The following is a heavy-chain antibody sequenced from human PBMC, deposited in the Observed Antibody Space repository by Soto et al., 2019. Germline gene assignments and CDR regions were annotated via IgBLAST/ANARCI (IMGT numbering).Heavy chain of an antibody. J-gene: IGHJ4*02. Sequence: ASVKVSCKASGYTFTGYYMHWVRQAPGKGLEWMGCFDPEDGETIYAQKFQGRVTMTEDTSTDTAYMELSSLRSEDTAVYYCATDLSILLWFGEFLLWGQGTLVTVSS. CDR1: GYTFTGYY. V-gene: IGHV1-24*01. D-gene: IGHD3-10*01. CDR2: FDPEDGET. CDR3: ATDLSILLWFGEFLL.